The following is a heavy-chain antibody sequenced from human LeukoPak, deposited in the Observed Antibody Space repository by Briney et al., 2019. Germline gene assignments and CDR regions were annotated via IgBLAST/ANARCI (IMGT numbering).Heavy chain of an antibody. D-gene: IGHD3-16*01. CDR3: ARGGPLKISNAFDI. Sequence: ASVKVSCKASGGTFSSYAISWVRQAPGQGLEWMGGIIPIFGTANYAQKFQGRVTITADKSTSTAYMELSSLRSEDTAVYYCARGGPLKISNAFDIWGQGTMVTVSS. J-gene: IGHJ3*02. CDR2: IIPIFGTA. CDR1: GGTFSSYA. V-gene: IGHV1-69*06.